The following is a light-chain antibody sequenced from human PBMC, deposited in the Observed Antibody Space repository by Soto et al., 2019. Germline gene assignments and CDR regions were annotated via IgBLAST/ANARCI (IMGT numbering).Light chain of an antibody. J-gene: IGLJ2*01. CDR2: DNN. CDR1: SSNIGNNY. CDR3: GTWDSSLSAVV. V-gene: IGLV1-51*01. Sequence: QSVLTQPPSVSAAPGQTVTISCSGSSSNIGNNYVSWYQQLPGTAPKLLIYDNNKRPSGIPDRFSGSKSGTSATLGITGLQTGDEADYYCGTWDSSLSAVVFGGRTKVTVL.